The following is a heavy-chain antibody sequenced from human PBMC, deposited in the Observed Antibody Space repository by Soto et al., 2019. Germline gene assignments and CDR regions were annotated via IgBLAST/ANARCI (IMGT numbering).Heavy chain of an antibody. CDR3: ARVGGYDFWSGYYTYYYYYGMDV. CDR1: GYTFTSYG. V-gene: IGHV1-18*04. CDR2: ISAYNGNT. D-gene: IGHD3-3*01. Sequence: GASVKVSCKASGYTFTSYGISWVRQAPGQGLEWXXXISAYNGNTNYAQKLQGRVTMTTDTSTSTAYMELRSLRSDDTAVYYCARVGGYDFWSGYYTYYYYYGMDVWGQGTTVTVSS. J-gene: IGHJ6*02.